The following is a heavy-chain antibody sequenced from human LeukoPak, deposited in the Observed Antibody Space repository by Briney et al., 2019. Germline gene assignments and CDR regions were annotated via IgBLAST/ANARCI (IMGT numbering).Heavy chain of an antibody. V-gene: IGHV3-23*01. J-gene: IGHJ4*02. CDR1: GFTFSSYA. CDR3: ASHMTTVTTPLDY. Sequence: GGSLRLSCAASGFTFSSYAMSWVRQAPGKGLEWVSAISGSGSGTYYADSVKGRSTISRDNSKNTLYLQMNSLRAEDTAVYYCASHMTTVTTPLDYWGQGTLVTVSS. D-gene: IGHD4-11*01. CDR2: ISGSGSGT.